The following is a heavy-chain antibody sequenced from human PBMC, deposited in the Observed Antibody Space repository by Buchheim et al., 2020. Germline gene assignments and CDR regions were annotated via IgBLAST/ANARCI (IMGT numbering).Heavy chain of an antibody. CDR2: IRSKANNYAT. CDR3: IQVVTS. V-gene: IGHV3-73*01. D-gene: IGHD3-16*02. CDR1: GFTLSGFA. J-gene: IGHJ4*02. Sequence: EVQLVQSGGGLVQPGESLRLSCEASGFTLSGFAVHWVRQGSGGGLEWLARIRSKANNYATTYAPSVSGRFTMSRDDLNNTAFVQMDSLKSEDTANYYCIQVVTSWGQGA.